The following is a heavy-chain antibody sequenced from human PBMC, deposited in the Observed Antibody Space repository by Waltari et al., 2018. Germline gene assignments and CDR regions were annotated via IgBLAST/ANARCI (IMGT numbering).Heavy chain of an antibody. CDR3: ARGPEEVLVPTSAMDV. V-gene: IGHV3-30*04. J-gene: IGHJ6*04. CDR1: GFTFSHYV. Sequence: QVHLVESGGGVVQTGGSLRLSCVGFGFTFSHYVMHWVRQTPDKGLEWVAVISFDGSVEYYADSVKGRFTISRDNSKNTLYIQMSNLRIEDTAVYYCARGPEEVLVPTSAMDVWGRGTTVAVSS. D-gene: IGHD2-2*01. CDR2: ISFDGSVE.